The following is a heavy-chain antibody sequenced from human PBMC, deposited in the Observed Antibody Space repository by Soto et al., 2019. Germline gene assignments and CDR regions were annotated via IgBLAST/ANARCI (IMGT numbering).Heavy chain of an antibody. D-gene: IGHD3-10*02. CDR1: GGSINSGSYY. V-gene: IGHV4-31*03. CDR2: IYYSGST. Sequence: QVQLQESGPGLVKPSQTLSLTCTVSGGSINSGSYYWSWIRQHPGKGLEWIGYIYYSGSTYYNPSPNSRVTISVGTSRTKFSLNLRSVTAADTAVYFCAGLSSAKIHHNRGYYSGMEVWGQGTTVTVSS. CDR3: AGLSSAKIHHNRGYYSGMEV. J-gene: IGHJ6*02.